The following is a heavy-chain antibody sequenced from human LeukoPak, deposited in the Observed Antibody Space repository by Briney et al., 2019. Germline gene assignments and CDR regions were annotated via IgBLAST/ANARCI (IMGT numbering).Heavy chain of an antibody. J-gene: IGHJ3*02. CDR1: GGSISNYY. CDR2: IYYSGST. Sequence: SETLSLTWTVSGGSISNYYWSWIRQPPGKGLEWIGYIYYSGSTNDNPSLKSRVTISIDTSKNQFSLKLSSVTAADTAVYYCARVAYYYDSSGPDAFDIWGQGTMVTVSS. V-gene: IGHV4-59*01. CDR3: ARVAYYYDSSGPDAFDI. D-gene: IGHD3-22*01.